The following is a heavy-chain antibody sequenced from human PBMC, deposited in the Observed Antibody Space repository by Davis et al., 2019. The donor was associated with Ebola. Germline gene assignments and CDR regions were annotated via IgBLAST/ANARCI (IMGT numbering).Heavy chain of an antibody. J-gene: IGHJ5*02. CDR2: ISSSSSYT. Sequence: GESLKISCAASGFTFSDYYMSWIRQAPGKGLEWVSYISSSSSYTNYADSVKGRFTISRDNAKNSLYLQMNSLRAEDTAVYYCARVYDFWSANNWFDPWGQGTLVTVSS. D-gene: IGHD3-3*01. CDR3: ARVYDFWSANNWFDP. V-gene: IGHV3-11*06. CDR1: GFTFSDYY.